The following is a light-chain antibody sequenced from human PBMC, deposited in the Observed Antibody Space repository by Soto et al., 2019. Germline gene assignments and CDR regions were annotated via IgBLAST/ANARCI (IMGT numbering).Light chain of an antibody. CDR3: SSYTSSSTPVV. Sequence: QSALTQPASVSGSPGQSITISCTGTSSVVGGYNYVSWYQQHPGKAPKLMIYDVSNRPSGVSNRFSGSKSGNTASLTISGLQAEDEADYYCSSYTSSSTPVVFGGGTKVTVL. V-gene: IGLV2-14*01. CDR1: SSVVGGYNY. J-gene: IGLJ2*01. CDR2: DVS.